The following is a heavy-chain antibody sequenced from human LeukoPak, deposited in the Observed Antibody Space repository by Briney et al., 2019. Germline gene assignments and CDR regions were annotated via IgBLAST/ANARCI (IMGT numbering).Heavy chain of an antibody. J-gene: IGHJ4*02. D-gene: IGHD5-24*01. Sequence: SETLSLTCTVSGGSISSSSYYWGWIRQPPGKGLEWIGSIYYSGSTYYNPSLKSRVTISVDTSKNQFSLKLSSVTAADTAVYYCARRCRDGYKAFDYWGQGTLVTVSS. CDR3: ARRCRDGYKAFDY. V-gene: IGHV4-39*01. CDR1: GGSISSSSYY. CDR2: IYYSGST.